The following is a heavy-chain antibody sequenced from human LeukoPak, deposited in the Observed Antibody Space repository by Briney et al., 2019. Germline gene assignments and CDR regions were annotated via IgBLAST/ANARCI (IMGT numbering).Heavy chain of an antibody. V-gene: IGHV5-51*01. D-gene: IGHD3-3*01. CDR3: ARSVYDFWSGYYSRGMDV. Sequence: GESLKISCKGSGYSFTSYWIGWVRQMPGKGLEWMGIIYPGDSDTRYSLSFQGQVTISADKSISTAYLQWSSLKASDTAMYYCARSVYDFWSGYYSRGMDVWGQGTTVTVPS. CDR2: IYPGDSDT. CDR1: GYSFTSYW. J-gene: IGHJ6*02.